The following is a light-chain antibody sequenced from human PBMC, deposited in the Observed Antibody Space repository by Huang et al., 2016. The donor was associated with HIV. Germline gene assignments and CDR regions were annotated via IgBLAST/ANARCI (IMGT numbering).Light chain of an antibody. CDR3: QQYGSSLPLT. J-gene: IGKJ4*01. V-gene: IGKV3-20*01. Sequence: EIVLTQSPGTLSLSPGERATLSSRASQSVSSTYLAWYQQKPGQAPRLLIYGASSRATAIPDRFSGSGSGTDFTLTISRLEPEDFAVYYCQQYGSSLPLTFGGGTKVEIK. CDR1: QSVSSTY. CDR2: GAS.